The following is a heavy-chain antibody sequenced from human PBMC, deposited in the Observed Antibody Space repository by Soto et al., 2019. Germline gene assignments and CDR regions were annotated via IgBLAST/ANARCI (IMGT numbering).Heavy chain of an antibody. CDR1: GDSISGYH. J-gene: IGHJ5*02. Sequence: PSETLSLTCSVSGDSISGYHWTWIRQPAGKGLEWIGRIYSSGSTDYNPSLKSRVIMSVDTSKNQFSLKLTSVTAADTAVYYCAREYSYHFDPWGQGTLVTVS. CDR2: IYSSGST. D-gene: IGHD5-18*01. CDR3: AREYSYHFDP. V-gene: IGHV4-4*07.